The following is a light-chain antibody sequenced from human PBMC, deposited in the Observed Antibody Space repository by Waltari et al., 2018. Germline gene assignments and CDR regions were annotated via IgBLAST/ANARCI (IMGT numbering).Light chain of an antibody. V-gene: IGKV3-20*01. CDR2: GAS. J-gene: IGKJ1*01. CDR1: QSIGRT. CDR3: QKHGTLPAT. Sequence: EVVLTQSPGTLSLSPGERATLSCRASQSIGRTLTWYQQKPGQSPRLLMYGASLRAAGIPDRFSGSGSGTDFILTITRLEPEDFAVYYCQKHGTLPATFGQGTKVEIK.